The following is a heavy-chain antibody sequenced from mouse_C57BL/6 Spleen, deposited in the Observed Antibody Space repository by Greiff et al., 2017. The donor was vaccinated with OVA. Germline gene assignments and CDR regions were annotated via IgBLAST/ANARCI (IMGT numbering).Heavy chain of an antibody. V-gene: IGHV1-7*01. CDR2: INPSSGYT. J-gene: IGHJ2*01. Sequence: QVQLQQSGAELAKPGASVTLSCKASGYTFTSYWLHWVKQRPGQGLEGIGYINPSSGYTKYNQKFKDKATLTADKSSSTAYMELSSLTYEDSAAYYGERSGTTVVAYYFDYWGQGTTLTVSS. CDR3: ERSGTTVVAYYFDY. D-gene: IGHD1-1*01. CDR1: GYTFTSYW.